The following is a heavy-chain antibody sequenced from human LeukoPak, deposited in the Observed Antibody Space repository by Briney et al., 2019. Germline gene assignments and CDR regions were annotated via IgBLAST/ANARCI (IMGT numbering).Heavy chain of an antibody. CDR1: GGSISSGDYY. CDR2: IYYSGRT. D-gene: IGHD3-3*01. J-gene: IGHJ6*02. Sequence: SETLSLTCTVSGGSISSGDYYWSWIRQHPGKGLEWIGYIYYSGRTYYNPSLKSRVTISVDTSKNQFSLKLNFVTAADTAVYYCARDRYDSYPMDVWGQGTTVTVSS. V-gene: IGHV4-31*03. CDR3: ARDRYDSYPMDV.